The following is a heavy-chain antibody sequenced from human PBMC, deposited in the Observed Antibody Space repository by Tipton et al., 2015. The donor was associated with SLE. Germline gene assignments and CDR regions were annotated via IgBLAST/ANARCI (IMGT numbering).Heavy chain of an antibody. Sequence: TLSLTCTVSGGSISSHYWSWIRQPPGKGLEWIGYIYYSGSTNYNPSLKSRVTISVDTSKNQFSLKLSSVTAADTAVYYCARGYCSGGSCLPFDYWGQGTLVTVSS. CDR2: IYYSGST. CDR1: GGSISSHY. D-gene: IGHD2-15*01. V-gene: IGHV4-59*11. J-gene: IGHJ4*02. CDR3: ARGYCSGGSCLPFDY.